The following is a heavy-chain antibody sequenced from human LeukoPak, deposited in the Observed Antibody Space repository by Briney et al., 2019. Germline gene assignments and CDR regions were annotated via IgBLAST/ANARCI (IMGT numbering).Heavy chain of an antibody. V-gene: IGHV4-59*08. D-gene: IGHD1/OR15-1a*01. J-gene: IGHJ4*02. CDR3: ARHEQPTYYFDY. CDR2: IHYSGST. Sequence: SSETLSLTCTVSGSSISSYYWSWIRQPPGKGLEWIGYIHYSGSTNYNPSLKSRVTISVDTSKNEISLKLSSVTAADTAVYYCARHEQPTYYFDYWGQGTLVTVSS. CDR1: GSSISSYY.